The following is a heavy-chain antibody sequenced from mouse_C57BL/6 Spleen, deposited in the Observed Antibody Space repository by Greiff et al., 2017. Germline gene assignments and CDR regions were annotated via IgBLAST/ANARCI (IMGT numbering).Heavy chain of an antibody. V-gene: IGHV1-42*01. CDR2: INPSTGGT. Sequence: EVQLVESGPELVKPGASVKISCKASGYSFTGYYMNWVKQSPEKSLEWIGEINPSTGGTTYNQKFKAKATLTVDKSSSTAYMQLKSLTSEDSAVYYCARGDYGNYGYFDYWGQGTTLTVSS. CDR3: ARGDYGNYGYFDY. J-gene: IGHJ2*01. CDR1: GYSFTGYY. D-gene: IGHD2-1*01.